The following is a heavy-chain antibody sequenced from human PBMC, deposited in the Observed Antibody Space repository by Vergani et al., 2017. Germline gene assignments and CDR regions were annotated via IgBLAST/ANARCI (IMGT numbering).Heavy chain of an antibody. Sequence: QLVASGGGWVQPGGSLRLSCVVSGFDFSSYIMNWVRQAPGTGLEWVSFVSTGTKSQSYAESVKGRFTISRDSAKNSLYLQMDSLRAEDTAVYYCAREYSSTSGRAFDFWGQGTKVTVSS. CDR3: AREYSSTSGRAFDF. CDR2: VSTGTKSQ. V-gene: IGHV3-48*01. CDR1: GFDFSSYI. J-gene: IGHJ3*01. D-gene: IGHD2-2*01.